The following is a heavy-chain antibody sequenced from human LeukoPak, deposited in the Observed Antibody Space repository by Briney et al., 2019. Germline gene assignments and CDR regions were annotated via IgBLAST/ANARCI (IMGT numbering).Heavy chain of an antibody. Sequence: SETLSLTCTVSGGSISGYYWNWIRQPAGKGLEWIGRIYVIESTNYNPSLKSRVTMSVDTSKNHFSLKRSSVTAADTAVYYCTRGKDGYDDYWGQGTLVTVSS. CDR1: GGSISGYY. V-gene: IGHV4-4*07. CDR2: IYVIEST. CDR3: TRGKDGYDDY. J-gene: IGHJ4*02. D-gene: IGHD5-24*01.